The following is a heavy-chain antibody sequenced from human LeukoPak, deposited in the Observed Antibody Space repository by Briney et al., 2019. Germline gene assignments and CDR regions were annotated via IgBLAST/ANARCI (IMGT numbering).Heavy chain of an antibody. J-gene: IGHJ4*02. CDR3: AKDRGDGYNCVDY. CDR1: GFTFSNYA. CDR2: IRYDGSNK. Sequence: GGSLRLSCAASGFTFSNYAMNWVRQAPGKGLEWVAFIRYDGSNKYYADSVKGRFTISRDNSKNTLYLQMNSLRAEDTAVYYCAKDRGDGYNCVDYWGQGTLVTVSS. D-gene: IGHD5-24*01. V-gene: IGHV3-30*02.